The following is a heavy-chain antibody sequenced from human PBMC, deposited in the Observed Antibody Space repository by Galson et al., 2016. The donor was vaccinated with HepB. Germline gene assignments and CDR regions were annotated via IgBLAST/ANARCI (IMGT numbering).Heavy chain of an antibody. J-gene: IGHJ1*01. D-gene: IGHD1-14*01. Sequence: SETLSLTCTVAGGSISGSPYYWGWIRQSPGKGLQSIGSMNYYGATSYTPSLGSQVTMFVDTSRNQLSLRLRSVTATDAAVYFCARYPDVWGRGILVTVSS. CDR2: MNYYGAT. V-gene: IGHV4-39*01. CDR1: GGSISGSPYY. CDR3: ARYPDV.